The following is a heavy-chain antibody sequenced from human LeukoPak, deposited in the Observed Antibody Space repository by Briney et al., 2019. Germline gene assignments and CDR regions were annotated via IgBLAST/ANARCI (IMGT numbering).Heavy chain of an antibody. Sequence: GGSLRLSCAASGFTFITYSMTWVRQAPGKGLEWVSSISSITSSYIHYADSVKGRFTISRDNAKNSLYLQMNSLRAEDTAVYYCAKDHSSAWYLPDYWGQGTLVTVSS. CDR1: GFTFITYS. J-gene: IGHJ4*02. D-gene: IGHD6-25*01. V-gene: IGHV3-21*04. CDR3: AKDHSSAWYLPDY. CDR2: ISSITSSYI.